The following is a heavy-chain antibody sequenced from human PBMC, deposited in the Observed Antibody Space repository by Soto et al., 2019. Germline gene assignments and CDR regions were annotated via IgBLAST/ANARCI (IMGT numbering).Heavy chain of an antibody. D-gene: IGHD5-12*01. J-gene: IGHJ3*02. Sequence: GASVKVSCKASGGTFSSYAISWVRQAPGQGLEWMGGVIPIFGTANYAQKFQGRVTITADESTSTAYMELSSLRSEDTAVYYCARERRSGYDLGADAFDIWGQGTMVTVSS. V-gene: IGHV1-69*13. CDR3: ARERRSGYDLGADAFDI. CDR1: GGTFSSYA. CDR2: VIPIFGTA.